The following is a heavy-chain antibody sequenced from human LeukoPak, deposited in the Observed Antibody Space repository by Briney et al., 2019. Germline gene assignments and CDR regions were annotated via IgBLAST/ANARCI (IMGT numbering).Heavy chain of an antibody. CDR3: AKSGGSNDFNY. V-gene: IGHV3-9*01. CDR2: ISWNSVTT. Sequence: GGSLRLSCEASGFTLDDYAMHWVRQVPGKGLEWAAGISWNSVTTGYGDAVKGRFTISRDNSKNTLFLQMNSLRTEDTAVYYCAKSGGSNDFNYWGQGTLVTVSS. D-gene: IGHD3-10*01. CDR1: GFTLDDYA. J-gene: IGHJ4*02.